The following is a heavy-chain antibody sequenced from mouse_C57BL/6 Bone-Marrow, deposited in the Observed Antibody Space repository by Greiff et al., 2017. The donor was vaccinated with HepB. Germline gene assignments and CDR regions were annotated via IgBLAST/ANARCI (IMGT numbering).Heavy chain of an antibody. V-gene: IGHV5-2*01. J-gene: IGHJ3*01. CDR1: EYEFPSHD. CDR2: INSDGGST. D-gene: IGHD2-2*01. CDR3: ARQKIYYGYDWFAY. Sequence: DVHLVESGGGLVQPGESLKLSCESNEYEFPSHDMSWVRKTPEKRLELVAAINSDGGSTYYPDTMERRFIISRDNTKKTLYLQMSSLRSEDTALYYCARQKIYYGYDWFAYWGQGTLVTVSA.